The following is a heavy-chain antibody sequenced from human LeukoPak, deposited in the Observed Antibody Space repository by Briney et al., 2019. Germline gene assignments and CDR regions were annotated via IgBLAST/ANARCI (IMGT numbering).Heavy chain of an antibody. CDR3: AKDIVGGGYYYYGMDV. CDR2: INLDGSQK. CDR1: GFTFSNYW. J-gene: IGHJ6*02. V-gene: IGHV3-7*03. Sequence: GGSLRLSCAASGFTFSNYWMAWVRQAPGKGPEWVANINLDGSQKYYVDSVKGRFTISRDNAKNSLYLQMNSLRTEDTALYYCAKDIVGGGYYYYGMDVWGQGTTVTVSS. D-gene: IGHD1-26*01.